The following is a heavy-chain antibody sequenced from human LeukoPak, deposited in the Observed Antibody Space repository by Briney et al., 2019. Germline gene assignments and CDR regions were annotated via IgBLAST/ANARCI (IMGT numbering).Heavy chain of an antibody. CDR1: GYTFTSNY. V-gene: IGHV1-46*01. Sequence: ASVTVSCKAFGYTFTSNYMHWVRQAPGQGPEWMGVISHSGGSTTYAQTFQGRVNLIREMATSTDYLELSRLRSEDRAVYYCARDPSDDSSGYYYYYYFDFWGQGTLVTVSS. D-gene: IGHD3-22*01. CDR3: ARDPSDDSSGYYYYYYFDF. J-gene: IGHJ4*02. CDR2: ISHSGGST.